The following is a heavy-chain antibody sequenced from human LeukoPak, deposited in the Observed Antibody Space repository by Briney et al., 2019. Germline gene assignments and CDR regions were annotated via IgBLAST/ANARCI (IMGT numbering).Heavy chain of an antibody. V-gene: IGHV4-34*01. CDR2: INHSGST. Sequence: SETLSLTCAVYGGSFSGYYWSWIRQPPGKGLEWIGEINHSGSTNYNPSLKSRVTISLDTSKNQFSLKLSSVTAADTAVYYCARTRNGGFDPWGQGTLVTVSS. J-gene: IGHJ5*02. CDR3: ARTRNGGFDP. CDR1: GGSFSGYY.